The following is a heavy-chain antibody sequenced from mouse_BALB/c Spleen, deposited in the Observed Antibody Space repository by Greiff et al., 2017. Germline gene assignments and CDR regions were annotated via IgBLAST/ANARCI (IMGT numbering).Heavy chain of an antibody. CDR2: ISDGGSYT. Sequence: EVQLVESGGGLVKPGGSLKLSCAASGFTFGDYYMYWVRQTPEKRLEWVATISDGGSYTYYPDSVKGRFTISRDNAKNNLYLQMSSLKSEDTAMYYCAREGYRYYGAWFAYWGQGTLVTVSA. CDR3: AREGYRYYGAWFAY. V-gene: IGHV5-4*02. CDR1: GFTFGDYY. D-gene: IGHD2-14*01. J-gene: IGHJ3*01.